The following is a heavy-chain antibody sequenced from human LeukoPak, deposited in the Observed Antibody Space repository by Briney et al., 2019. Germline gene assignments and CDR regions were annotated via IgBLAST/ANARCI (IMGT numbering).Heavy chain of an antibody. CDR2: IIPIFGTA. V-gene: IGHV1-69*13. J-gene: IGHJ3*02. D-gene: IGHD2-8*01. CDR1: GGTFSSYA. Sequence: SVKVSCKASGGTFSSYAISWVRQAPGQGLEWMGGIIPIFGTANYAQKFQGRVTITADESTSTAYMELSSLRSEDTAVYYCARDRGVEDIVLMVYAIDRGNAFDIWGQGTMVTVSS. CDR3: ARDRGVEDIVLMVYAIDRGNAFDI.